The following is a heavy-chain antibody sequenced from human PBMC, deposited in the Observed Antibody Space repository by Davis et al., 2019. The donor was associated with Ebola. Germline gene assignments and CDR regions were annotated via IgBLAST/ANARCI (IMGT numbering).Heavy chain of an antibody. CDR2: INPNSGGT. Sequence: ASVKVSCKASGYTFTGYYMHWVRQAPGQGLEWMGWINPNSGGTNYAQKFQGRVTMTRNTSISTAYMELSSLRSEDTAVYYCARGPPFYCSSTSCPIAPYYYYMDVWGKGTTVTVSS. V-gene: IGHV1-2*02. J-gene: IGHJ6*03. D-gene: IGHD2-2*01. CDR1: GYTFTGYY. CDR3: ARGPPFYCSSTSCPIAPYYYYMDV.